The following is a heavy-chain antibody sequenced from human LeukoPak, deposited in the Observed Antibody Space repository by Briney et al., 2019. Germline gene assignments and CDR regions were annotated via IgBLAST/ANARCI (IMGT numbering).Heavy chain of an antibody. J-gene: IGHJ4*02. CDR3: ASSKYCNSTTCIDY. CDR1: GTSISSYY. D-gene: IGHD2-2*01. Sequence: SETLSLTSTVSGTSISSYYWSWIRQPPGKGLEWIGYIYYSGITNHNPSLKSRVTISVDTSKNQFSLKLNSVTAADTAMYYCASSKYCNSTTCIDYWGQGTLVTVSS. V-gene: IGHV4-59*01. CDR2: IYYSGIT.